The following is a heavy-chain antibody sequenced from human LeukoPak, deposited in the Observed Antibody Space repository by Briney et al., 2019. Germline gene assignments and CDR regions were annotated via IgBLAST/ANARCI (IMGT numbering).Heavy chain of an antibody. CDR1: GFTFSSYG. J-gene: IGHJ4*02. Sequence: QTGGSLRLSCAASGFTFSSYGMHWVRQAPGKGLEWVAVISYDGSNKYYADSVKGRFTISRDNSKNTLYLQMNSLRAEDTAVYYCAILSGSYTTGMFDYWGQGTLVTVSS. CDR3: AILSGSYTTGMFDY. CDR2: ISYDGSNK. D-gene: IGHD1-26*01. V-gene: IGHV3-30*03.